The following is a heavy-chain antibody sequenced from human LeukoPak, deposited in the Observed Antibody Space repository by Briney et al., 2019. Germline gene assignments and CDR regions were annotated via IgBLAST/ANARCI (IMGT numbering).Heavy chain of an antibody. CDR1: GGSGGSISSSNF. Sequence: SETLSLTCAVSGGSGGSISSSNFWSWVRQPPGKGLEWIGEIYHSGSTNYNSSLKSRVTISVDKSKNQFSLKLNCVTAADTAVYYCARGTVFGRSGGYWGQGTLVTVSS. D-gene: IGHD1-26*01. V-gene: IGHV4-4*02. CDR3: ARGTVFGRSGGY. CDR2: IYHSGST. J-gene: IGHJ4*02.